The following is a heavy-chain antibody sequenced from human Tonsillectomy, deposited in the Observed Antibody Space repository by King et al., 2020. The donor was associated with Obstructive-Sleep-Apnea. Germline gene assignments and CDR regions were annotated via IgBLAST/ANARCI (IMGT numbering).Heavy chain of an antibody. CDR1: GYSISSGYY. CDR3: ARDQGDGDYANFDY. V-gene: IGHV4-38-2*02. Sequence: QVQLQESGPGLVKPSETLSLTCTVSGYSISSGYYWGWIRQPPGKGLEWIGSIYHSGSTYYNPSLKSRVTISVDTSKNQCSLKLSSVTAADTAVYYCARDQGDGDYANFDYWGQGTLVTVSS. D-gene: IGHD4-17*01. CDR2: IYHSGST. J-gene: IGHJ4*02.